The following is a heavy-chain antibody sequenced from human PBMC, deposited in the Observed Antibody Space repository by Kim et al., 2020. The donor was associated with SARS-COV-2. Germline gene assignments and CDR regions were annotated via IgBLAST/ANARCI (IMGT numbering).Heavy chain of an antibody. V-gene: IGHV3-73*01. Sequence: GGSLRLSCAASGFTFSGSAMHWVRQASGKGLEWVGRIRSKANSYATAYAASVKGRFTISRDDSKNTAYLQMNSLKTEDTAVYYCTSFINWDGSGSYGYWGQGTLVTVSS. CDR3: TSFINWDGSGSYGY. CDR2: IRSKANSYAT. J-gene: IGHJ4*02. CDR1: GFTFSGSA. D-gene: IGHD3-10*01.